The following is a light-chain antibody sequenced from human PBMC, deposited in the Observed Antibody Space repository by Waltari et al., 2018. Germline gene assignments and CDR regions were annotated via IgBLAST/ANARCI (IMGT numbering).Light chain of an antibody. J-gene: IGLJ7*01. CDR1: SSNIGNNY. CDR3: GTWDSSLSGAV. V-gene: IGLV1-51*02. Sequence: QSVLTQPPSVSAAPGQRVTISCSGGSSNIGNNYVSWYRQFPGTAPKLLIYADSEQPAGVPGRFSGSKSGTSATLDITGLQAGDEADYYCGTWDSSLSGAVFGGGTHLTVL. CDR2: ADS.